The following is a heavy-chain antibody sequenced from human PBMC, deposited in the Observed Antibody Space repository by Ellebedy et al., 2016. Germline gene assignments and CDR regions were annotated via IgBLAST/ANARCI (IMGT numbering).Heavy chain of an antibody. V-gene: IGHV3-7*01. Sequence: GGSLRLSCAASGFIFTNYWMSWVRQAPGKGLEWVANIRQDGKEAHYMDSVRGRFTILRDNPKDSLHPQMNSLTTEDTAVYYCVKMPDFDYWGQGTLVTVSS. D-gene: IGHD2-2*01. J-gene: IGHJ4*03. CDR3: VKMPDFDY. CDR1: GFIFTNYW. CDR2: IRQDGKEA.